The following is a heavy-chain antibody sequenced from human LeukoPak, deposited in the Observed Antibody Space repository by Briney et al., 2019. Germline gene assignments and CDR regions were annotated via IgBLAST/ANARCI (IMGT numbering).Heavy chain of an antibody. J-gene: IGHJ4*02. CDR3: ASGSGFFDY. Sequence: PGGSPRLSCAASGFTFSSYSMNWVRQAPGKGLEWVSSISSSSSYIYYADSVKGRFPISRDNANNSLYLQMNSLRAEHTAVYYCASGSGFFDYWGQGTPVNVSS. D-gene: IGHD6-19*01. CDR2: ISSSSSYI. V-gene: IGHV3-21*01. CDR1: GFTFSSYS.